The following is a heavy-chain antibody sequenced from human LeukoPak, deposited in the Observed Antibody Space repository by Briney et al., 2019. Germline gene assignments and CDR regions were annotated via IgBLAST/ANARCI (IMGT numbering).Heavy chain of an antibody. CDR2: INHSGST. V-gene: IGHV4-34*01. D-gene: IGHD3-10*01. J-gene: IGHJ4*02. Sequence: SVTLSLTCAVYGGSFSGYYWSWIRQPPGKGLEWIGEINHSGSTNYNPSLKSRATISVDTSKNQFPLKLSSVTAADTAVYYCARGITSDYWGQGTLVTVSS. CDR1: GGSFSGYY. CDR3: ARGITSDY.